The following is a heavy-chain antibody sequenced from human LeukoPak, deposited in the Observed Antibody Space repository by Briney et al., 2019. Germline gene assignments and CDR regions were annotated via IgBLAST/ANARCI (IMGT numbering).Heavy chain of an antibody. CDR1: GYTFTSYG. CDR2: ISAYNGNT. CDR3: ARKMYSSSGYYYMDV. Sequence: GASVKVSCKASGYTFTSYGISWVRQAPGQGLEWMGWISAYNGNTNYAQKLQGRVTMTTDTSTSTAYMELRSLRSDYTAVYYCARKMYSSSGYYYMDVWGKGTTVTVSS. V-gene: IGHV1-18*01. D-gene: IGHD6-6*01. J-gene: IGHJ6*03.